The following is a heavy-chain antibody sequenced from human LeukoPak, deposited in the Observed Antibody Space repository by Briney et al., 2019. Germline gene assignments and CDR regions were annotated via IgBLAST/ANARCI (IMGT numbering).Heavy chain of an antibody. V-gene: IGHV3-7*01. J-gene: IGHJ4*02. CDR2: MNEDGSER. Sequence: PGGSLRLSCAASGFTFSKSWMSWVRQAPGKGLEWVANMNEDGSERDYVDSVKGRFTISRDNARKSLYLQMNSLRAEDTAVYYCARDTGFRSSWYNDYWGQGTLVTVSS. CDR1: GFTFSKSW. D-gene: IGHD6-13*01. CDR3: ARDTGFRSSWYNDY.